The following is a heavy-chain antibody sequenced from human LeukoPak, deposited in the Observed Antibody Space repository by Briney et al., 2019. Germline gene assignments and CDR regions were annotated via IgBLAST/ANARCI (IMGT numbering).Heavy chain of an antibody. CDR3: AKDRHGGGAAAGTPYYYYMDV. D-gene: IGHD6-13*01. V-gene: IGHV3-64*01. CDR1: GFTSSRYA. J-gene: IGHJ6*03. Sequence: AGGSLRLSCAASGFTSSRYAMHWVRQAPGKGLEYVSAISSNGGSTYYAHSVKGRFTISRDNSKNTLYLQMGSLRAEDMAVYYCAKDRHGGGAAAGTPYYYYMDVWGKGTTVTVSS. CDR2: ISSNGGST.